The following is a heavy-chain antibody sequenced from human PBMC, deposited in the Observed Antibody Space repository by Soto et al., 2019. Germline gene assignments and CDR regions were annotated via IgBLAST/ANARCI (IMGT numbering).Heavy chain of an antibody. CDR1: GGSISSSGYY. D-gene: IGHD6-19*01. V-gene: IGHV4-39*01. Sequence: SETLSLTCTVSGGSISSSGYYWGWIRKPPGKGLEWIGSIYHSGSTYYNPSLKSRVTISVDTSKNQFSLKLTSVTAADTAVYYCARLSGAVTGTSRFDYWGQGTLVTVSS. CDR2: IYHSGST. CDR3: ARLSGAVTGTSRFDY. J-gene: IGHJ4*02.